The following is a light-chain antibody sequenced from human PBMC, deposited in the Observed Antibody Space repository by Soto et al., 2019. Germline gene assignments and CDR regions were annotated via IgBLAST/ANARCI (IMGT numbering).Light chain of an antibody. Sequence: QSALTQPASVSGSPGQSITISCTGTSSDVGNYDLVSWYQQNPGKAPKLIIYKVNQRPPGVSDRFSGSKSGNTASLTISGLQAEDEADYSCRSYVDTGTVLFGGGTKVTVL. CDR3: RSYVDTGTVL. CDR2: KVN. CDR1: SSDVGNYDL. V-gene: IGLV2-23*01. J-gene: IGLJ2*01.